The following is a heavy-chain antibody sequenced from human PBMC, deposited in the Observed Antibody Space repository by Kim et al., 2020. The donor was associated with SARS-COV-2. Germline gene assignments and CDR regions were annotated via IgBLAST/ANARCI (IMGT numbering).Heavy chain of an antibody. CDR1: GFTFTNYA. CDR2: ISGSSTFT. CDR3: TKDMYGSAVRGGGVGSYLDS. D-gene: IGHD3-10*01. J-gene: IGHJ4*02. V-gene: IGHV3-23*01. Sequence: GGSLRLSCAASGFTFTNYAMNWVRQAPGKGLEWVSSISGSSTFTHYADSVKGRFTISRDTSKDTLYLQMNSLRAEDTATYYCTKDMYGSAVRGGGVGSYLDSWGQGTLVTVSS.